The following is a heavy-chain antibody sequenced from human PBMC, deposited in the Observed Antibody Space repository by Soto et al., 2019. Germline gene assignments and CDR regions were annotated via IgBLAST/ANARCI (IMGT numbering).Heavy chain of an antibody. V-gene: IGHV1-24*01. CDR2: FDPEDGET. CDR1: GYTLTELS. Sequence: GASVKVSCKVSGYTLTELSMHWVRQAPGKGLEWMGGFDPEDGETIYAQKFQGRVTMTEDTSTDTAYMELSSLRSEDTAVYYCATDDPYLNGDHFDYWGQGTLVTVSS. J-gene: IGHJ4*02. CDR3: ATDDPYLNGDHFDY. D-gene: IGHD4-17*01.